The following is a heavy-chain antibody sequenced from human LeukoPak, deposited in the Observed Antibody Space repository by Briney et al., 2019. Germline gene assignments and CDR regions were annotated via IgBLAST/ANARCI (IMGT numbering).Heavy chain of an antibody. CDR1: GFTFSSYG. CDR3: ARPWRGYS. Sequence: GGSLRLSCEASGFTFSSYGMHWVRQAPGKGLEWVAFIRYDGSNKYYADSVKGRFTISRDNAKNSLYLQMNSLRAEDTAVYYCARPWRGYSWGQGTLVTVSS. CDR2: IRYDGSNK. V-gene: IGHV3-30*02. D-gene: IGHD2-2*02. J-gene: IGHJ4*02.